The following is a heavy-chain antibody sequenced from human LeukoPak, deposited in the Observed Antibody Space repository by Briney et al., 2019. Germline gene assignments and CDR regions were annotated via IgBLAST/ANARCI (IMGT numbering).Heavy chain of an antibody. V-gene: IGHV1-2*02. CDR2: INPNNGGA. Sequence: ASVKVSCKTSGYSFSAYYIHWVRQAPGQGLEWMGWINPNNGGANYAQRIQGRVTMTRDTSISTAYMELSRLRSDDTAVYYCARVSGSYYYDSSAPPDYWGQGTLVTVSS. J-gene: IGHJ4*02. D-gene: IGHD3-22*01. CDR1: GYSFSAYY. CDR3: ARVSGSYYYDSSAPPDY.